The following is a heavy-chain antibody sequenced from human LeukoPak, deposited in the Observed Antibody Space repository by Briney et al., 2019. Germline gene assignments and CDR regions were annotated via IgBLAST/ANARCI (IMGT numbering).Heavy chain of an antibody. D-gene: IGHD2-21*02. CDR3: ASWVTALRRDY. CDR1: GGSFNDYY. Sequence: SETLSLTCAVYGGSFNDYYWHWIRQLPGKGLEWIGEINHSGSTNYNPSLKSRVTISADTSKNQFSLKLSSATAADTAVYYCASWVTALRRDYWGQGTLVTVSS. V-gene: IGHV4-34*01. J-gene: IGHJ4*02. CDR2: INHSGST.